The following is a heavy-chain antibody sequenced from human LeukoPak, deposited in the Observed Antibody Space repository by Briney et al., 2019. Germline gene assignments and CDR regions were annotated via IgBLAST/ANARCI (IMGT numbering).Heavy chain of an antibody. D-gene: IGHD6-13*01. CDR3: ARDSGIAAADY. J-gene: IGHJ4*02. Sequence: SETLSLTCTVSGGSISSHYWSWIRQPPGKGLEWIGYIYYSGSTNYNPSLKSRVTISVDTSKNQFSLKLSSVIAADTAVYYCARDSGIAAADYWGQGTLVTVSS. CDR1: GGSISSHY. V-gene: IGHV4-59*11. CDR2: IYYSGST.